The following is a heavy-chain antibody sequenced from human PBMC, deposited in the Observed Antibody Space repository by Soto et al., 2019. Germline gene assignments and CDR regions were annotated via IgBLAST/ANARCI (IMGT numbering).Heavy chain of an antibody. J-gene: IGHJ6*02. Sequence: SETLSLTCAAYGGSFSGYYWSWIRQTPGKGLEWIGESNHSGVTNYKPSLKRRVTISVDTSKNQFSLQLKSVTAADTALYYCERFSGSYYYAMDVWGQGSTVT. CDR1: GGSFSGYY. CDR2: SNHSGVT. CDR3: ERFSGSYYYAMDV. V-gene: IGHV4-34*01. D-gene: IGHD6-19*01.